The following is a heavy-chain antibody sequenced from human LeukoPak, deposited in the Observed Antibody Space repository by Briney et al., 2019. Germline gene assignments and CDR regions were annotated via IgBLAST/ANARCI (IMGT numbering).Heavy chain of an antibody. V-gene: IGHV4-31*03. Sequence: SQTLSPTCTVSGGSISSGGYYWSWIRQHPGKGLEWIGYIYYSGSTYYNPSLKSRVTISVDTSKNQFSLKLSSVTAADTAVYYCATSKWLRKTRGFDYWGQGTLVTVSS. CDR3: ATSKWLRKTRGFDY. J-gene: IGHJ4*02. CDR2: IYYSGST. CDR1: GGSISSGGYY. D-gene: IGHD5-12*01.